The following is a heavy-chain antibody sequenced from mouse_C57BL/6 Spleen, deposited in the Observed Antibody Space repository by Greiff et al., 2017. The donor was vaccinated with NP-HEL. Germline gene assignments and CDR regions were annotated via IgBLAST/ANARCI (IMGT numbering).Heavy chain of an antibody. CDR3: ARSLDCDYVRYALDY. Sequence: QVQLQQPGAELVRPGSSVKLSCKASGYTFTSYWLHWVKQRPIQGLEWIGNIDPSDSDTHYNQKFKVKATLTVDKSSSTAYMQLSSLTSEDSAVYYCARSLDCDYVRYALDYWGQGTSVTVSS. CDR1: GYTFTSYW. CDR2: IDPSDSDT. D-gene: IGHD2-13*01. V-gene: IGHV1-52*01. J-gene: IGHJ4*01.